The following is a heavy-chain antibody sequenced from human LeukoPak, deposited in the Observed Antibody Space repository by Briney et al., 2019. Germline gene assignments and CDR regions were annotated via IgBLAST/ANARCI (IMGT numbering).Heavy chain of an antibody. D-gene: IGHD3-22*01. Sequence: ASVKVSCKASGYTFPSYGISWVRQAPGQGLEWMGWISAYNGNTDYGQKFQGRVTMTTDTSTSTAYVELRSLRSDDTAVYYCARDYYDSSGYAEYFQHWGQGTLVTVSS. J-gene: IGHJ1*01. CDR2: ISAYNGNT. CDR1: GYTFPSYG. CDR3: ARDYYDSSGYAEYFQH. V-gene: IGHV1-18*01.